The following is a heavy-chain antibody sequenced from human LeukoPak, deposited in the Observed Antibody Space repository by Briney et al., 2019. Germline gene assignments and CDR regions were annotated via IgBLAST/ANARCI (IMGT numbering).Heavy chain of an antibody. Sequence: ASVTVSCKASGYTFISYGISWVRQAPGQGLEWMGWISAYNGNTNYAQKLQGRVTMTRDTSTSTAYMELRSLRSDDTAVYYCARDFSSGWDLFDYWGQGTLVTVSS. CDR2: ISAYNGNT. D-gene: IGHD1-26*01. J-gene: IGHJ4*02. CDR1: GYTFISYG. CDR3: ARDFSSGWDLFDY. V-gene: IGHV1-18*01.